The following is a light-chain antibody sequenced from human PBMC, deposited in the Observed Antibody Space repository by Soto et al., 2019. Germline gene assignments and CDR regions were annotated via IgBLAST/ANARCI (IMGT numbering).Light chain of an antibody. CDR3: QQYDSYPYT. J-gene: IGKJ2*01. Sequence: DIQMTQSPSTLSASVGDRVTITCRASQSISTYLAWFQLKPGKAPGLLIYRASSLGSGVPPRFSGSGSGTEFTVTISNLQPDGFPTYYCQQYDSYPYTFGQGTKLEIK. V-gene: IGKV1-5*03. CDR2: RAS. CDR1: QSISTY.